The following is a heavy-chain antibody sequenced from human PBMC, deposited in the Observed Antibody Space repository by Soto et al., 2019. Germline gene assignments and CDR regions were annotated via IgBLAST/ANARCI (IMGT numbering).Heavy chain of an antibody. Sequence: QVQLVQSGAEVKKPGSSVRVSCEASGGTVIDYAFSCVRQPPGQGLEWMGGIIPIIATADYAQKFQGRVTITAEESTRTAYREVTSLTSEDTAVYFCAGTYDTSGDYPYYFDYWGQGPPVTVSS. CDR1: GGTVIDYA. D-gene: IGHD3-22*01. CDR3: AGTYDTSGDYPYYFDY. J-gene: IGHJ4*02. V-gene: IGHV1-69*01. CDR2: IIPIIATA.